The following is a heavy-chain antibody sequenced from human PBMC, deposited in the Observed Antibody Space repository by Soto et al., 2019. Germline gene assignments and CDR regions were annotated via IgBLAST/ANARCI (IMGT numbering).Heavy chain of an antibody. CDR3: AKARLRFLEWLPAGGFDY. Sequence: PGGSLRLSCAASGFTFSSYAMIWVRQAPGKGLEWVSAISGSGGSTYYADSVRGRFTISRDNSKNTLYLQMNSLRAEDTAVYYCAKARLRFLEWLPAGGFDYWGQGTLVTVSS. CDR1: GFTFSSYA. CDR2: ISGSGGST. V-gene: IGHV3-23*01. J-gene: IGHJ4*02. D-gene: IGHD3-3*01.